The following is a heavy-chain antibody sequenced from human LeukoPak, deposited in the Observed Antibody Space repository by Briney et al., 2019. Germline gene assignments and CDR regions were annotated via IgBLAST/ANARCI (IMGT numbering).Heavy chain of an antibody. D-gene: IGHD6-13*01. CDR1: GFTFSSSA. CDR2: ISASGGST. Sequence: GGSLRLSCAASGFTFSSSAMSWVRQVPGKGLEWVSGISASGGSTSYADSVRGRFTISRDNSKNTLYVQMNSLRDEDTAVYYCAKAAAAPGFDFWGQGTLVTVSS. V-gene: IGHV3-23*01. CDR3: AKAAAAPGFDF. J-gene: IGHJ4*02.